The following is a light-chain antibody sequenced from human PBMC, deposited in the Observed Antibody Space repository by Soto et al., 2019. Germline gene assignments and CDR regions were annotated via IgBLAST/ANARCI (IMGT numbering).Light chain of an antibody. CDR1: QSVYNNY. CDR2: AAS. J-gene: IGKJ4*01. V-gene: IGKV3-20*01. CDR3: HQYGSFPFT. Sequence: ENVLTQSPGTLSLYPGERATLSCRASQSVYNNYLAWYQRKPGQAHRLLIYAASNRATGIPDSFSGSGSGTDFTLTISRLEPEDCAVYYCHQYGSFPFTFGGGTNVEIK.